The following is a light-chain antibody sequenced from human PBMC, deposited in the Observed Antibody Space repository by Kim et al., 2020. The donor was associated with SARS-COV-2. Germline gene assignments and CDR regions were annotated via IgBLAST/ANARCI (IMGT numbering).Light chain of an antibody. V-gene: IGKV1-5*03. CDR3: QQYNSYSYT. J-gene: IGKJ2*01. CDR1: QSISTW. Sequence: SASVGDRVTINCRASQSISTWLAWYQQKPGEAPRLLIYKASTLESGVPSRFSGSGSGTEFTLTIINLQPDDFATYYCQQYNSYSYTFGQGTKLEI. CDR2: KAS.